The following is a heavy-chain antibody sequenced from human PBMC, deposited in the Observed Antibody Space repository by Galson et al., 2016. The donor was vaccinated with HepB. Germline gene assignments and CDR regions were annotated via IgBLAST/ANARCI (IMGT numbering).Heavy chain of an antibody. J-gene: IGHJ5*02. CDR1: GFSLSSSGMC. Sequence: PALVKPPQTLTLTCTFSGFSLSSSGMCVGWIRQPPGKALEWLALIDWDDDKYYSTSLKTRLTISKDTSKNQVVLTMTNMDPVDTTTYYCARGLGGTGNWFDPWGQGTLVTVSS. V-gene: IGHV2-70*01. CDR2: IDWDDDK. CDR3: ARGLGGTGNWFDP. D-gene: IGHD1-1*01.